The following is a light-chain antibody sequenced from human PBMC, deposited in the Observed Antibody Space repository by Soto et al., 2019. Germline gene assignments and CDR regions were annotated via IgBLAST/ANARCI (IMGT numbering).Light chain of an antibody. CDR1: SSEVGAYNY. V-gene: IGLV2-14*03. CDR2: DVR. CDR3: SSYTSSSSVV. J-gene: IGLJ2*01. Sequence: QSALTQPTSVSGSPGQSITISCTGTSSEVGAYNYVSWYQQHPGKAPKLMICDVRNRPSGVSNRFSGSKSGNTASLTISGLQAEDEADYYCSSYTSSSSVVFGGGTKLTVL.